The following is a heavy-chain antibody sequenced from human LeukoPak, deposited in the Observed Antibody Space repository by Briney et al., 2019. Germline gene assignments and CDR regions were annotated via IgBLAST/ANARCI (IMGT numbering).Heavy chain of an antibody. V-gene: IGHV1-8*01. CDR3: ARFGDYDILTGYERPFDY. CDR1: GYTFTSYD. D-gene: IGHD3-9*01. CDR2: MNPNSGNT. J-gene: IGHJ4*02. Sequence: ASVKVSCKASGYTFTSYDINWVRQATGQGLEWMGWMNPNSGNTGYAQKFQGRVTITRNTSISTAYMELSSLRSEDTAVYYCARFGDYDILTGYERPFDYWGQGTLVTVSS.